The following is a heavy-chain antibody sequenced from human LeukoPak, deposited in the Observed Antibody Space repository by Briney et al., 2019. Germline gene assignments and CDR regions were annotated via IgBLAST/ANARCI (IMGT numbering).Heavy chain of an antibody. Sequence: ASETLSLTCTVSGDSISRSTYYWAWIRQPPGKGLEWIGSVYYGRSPYFNPSLESRATISVDTSKNHFSLKMSSVTAADTAVYYCARSSGTGTFSYWGQGTLVTVPS. CDR3: ARSSGTGTFSY. J-gene: IGHJ4*02. CDR2: VYYGRSP. CDR1: GDSISRSTYY. V-gene: IGHV4-39*02. D-gene: IGHD6-25*01.